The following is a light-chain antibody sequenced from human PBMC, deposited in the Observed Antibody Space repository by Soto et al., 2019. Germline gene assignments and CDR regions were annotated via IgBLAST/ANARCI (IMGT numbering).Light chain of an antibody. J-gene: IGLJ1*01. Sequence: QSVLAQPPSVCGAPGQRVTISCTGSSSNIWAGYDVHWYQQLPGTAPKLLIYGNRNRPSGVPDRFSGSKYGTSASLAITGLQAEDEADYYCQSYDSSLSGSYVFGTGTKVTV. CDR3: QSYDSSLSGSYV. V-gene: IGLV1-40*01. CDR2: GNR. CDR1: SSNIWAGYD.